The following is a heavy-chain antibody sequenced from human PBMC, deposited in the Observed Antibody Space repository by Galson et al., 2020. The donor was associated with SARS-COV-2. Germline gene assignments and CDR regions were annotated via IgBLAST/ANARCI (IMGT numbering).Heavy chain of an antibody. J-gene: IGHJ4*02. CDR2: IYYSGST. V-gene: IGHV4-61*01. CDR1: GGSVSSGSYY. D-gene: IGHD3-10*01. Sequence: SQTLSLTCTVSGGSVSSGSYYWSWIRQPPGKGLEWIGYIYYSGSTNYNPSLKSRVTISVDTSKNQFSLKLSSVTAADTAVYYCAKVPIYGSGSYSVDYGGQGTLVTVSS. CDR3: AKVPIYGSGSYSVDY.